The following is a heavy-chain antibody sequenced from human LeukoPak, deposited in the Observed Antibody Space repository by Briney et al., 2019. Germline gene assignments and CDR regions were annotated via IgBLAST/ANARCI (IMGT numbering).Heavy chain of an antibody. CDR3: AREGQSDSSGNAFDI. D-gene: IGHD6-19*01. V-gene: IGHV4-39*07. J-gene: IGHJ3*02. CDR1: GGSITSSSYY. CDR2: IYYSGST. Sequence: SETLSLTCTVSGGSITSSSYYWGWIRQPPGKGLEWIGSIYYSGSTYYNPSLKSRVTISLDTSKNQFSLKLSSVTAADTAVYYCAREGQSDSSGNAFDIWGQGTMVTVSS.